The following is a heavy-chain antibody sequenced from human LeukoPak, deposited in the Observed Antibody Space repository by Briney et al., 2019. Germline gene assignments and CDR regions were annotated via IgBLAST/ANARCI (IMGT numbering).Heavy chain of an antibody. CDR1: GFTFSSYA. J-gene: IGHJ4*02. D-gene: IGHD2-15*01. V-gene: IGHV3-23*01. CDR3: AKKRQSSGAFDY. CDR2: ISGSGGST. Sequence: GGSLRLSCAASGFTFSSYAMHWVRQAPGKGLEWVSAISGSGGSTYYADSVKGRFTISRDNSKNTLYLQMNSLRAEDTAVYYCAKKRQSSGAFDYWGQGTLVTVSS.